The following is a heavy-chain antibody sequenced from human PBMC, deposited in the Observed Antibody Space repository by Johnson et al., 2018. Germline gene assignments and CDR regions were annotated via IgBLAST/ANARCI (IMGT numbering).Heavy chain of an antibody. D-gene: IGHD4-17*01. CDR2: ISYSGST. J-gene: IGHJ4*02. CDR1: GGSISSYY. V-gene: IGHV4-59*01. Sequence: QVQLQESGPGLVKPSETLSLTCTVSGGSISSYYWSWIRQPPGKGLEWIGYISYSGSTNYNPSLKSRVTISVDTSKNQFSLKLSSVTAADTAVYYCARGSPYGDWGYWGQGTLVTVSS. CDR3: ARGSPYGDWGY.